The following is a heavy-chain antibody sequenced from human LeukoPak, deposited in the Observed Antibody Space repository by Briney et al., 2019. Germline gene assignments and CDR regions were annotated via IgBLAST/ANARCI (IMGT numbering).Heavy chain of an antibody. J-gene: IGHJ4*02. V-gene: IGHV3-64D*06. CDR2: ITSNGDST. CDR3: VKDQGEYSSSWYYFDN. Sequence: GGSLRLSCSTSGLIFSSYPMHWVRQPPGKGLEYVSGITSNGDSTNYADSVKGRFTISRDNSKNTLSLHMGSLRAEDTAVYYCVKDQGEYSSSWYYFDNWGQETLVTVSS. CDR1: GLIFSSYP. D-gene: IGHD6-13*01.